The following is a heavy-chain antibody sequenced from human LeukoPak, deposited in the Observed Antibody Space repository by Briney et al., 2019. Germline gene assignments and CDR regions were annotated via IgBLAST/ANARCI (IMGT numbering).Heavy chain of an antibody. Sequence: GGSLRLSCAASGFTFSSYAMHWVRQAPGKGLEWVAVISYDGSNKYYADSVKGRFTISRDNSKNTLYLQMNGLRAEDTAVYYCARDVGYFGSGSYPDYFDYWGQGILVTVSS. CDR2: ISYDGSNK. CDR1: GFTFSSYA. D-gene: IGHD3-10*01. J-gene: IGHJ4*02. CDR3: ARDVGYFGSGSYPDYFDY. V-gene: IGHV3-30*04.